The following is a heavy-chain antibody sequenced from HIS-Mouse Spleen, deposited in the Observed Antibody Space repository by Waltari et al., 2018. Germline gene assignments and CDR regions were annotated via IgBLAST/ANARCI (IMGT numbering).Heavy chain of an antibody. CDR3: ARVNSSFDY. V-gene: IGHV4-34*01. Sequence: QVQLQQWGAGLLKPSETLSPPCAVYGGSFSGYYWSWIRQPPGKGLEWIGEINHSGSTNYNPSLKSRVTISVDTSKNQFSLKLSSVTAADTAVYYCARVNSSFDYWGQGTLVTVSS. J-gene: IGHJ4*02. D-gene: IGHD6-13*01. CDR2: INHSGST. CDR1: GGSFSGYY.